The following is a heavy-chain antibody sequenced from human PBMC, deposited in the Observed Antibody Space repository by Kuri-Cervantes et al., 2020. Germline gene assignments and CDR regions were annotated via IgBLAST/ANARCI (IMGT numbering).Heavy chain of an antibody. V-gene: IGHV1-8*01. Sequence: ASVKVSCKASGYNFTRYDINWVRQASGQGLEWMGWMNPNTGNTAYAPKFQGRVTMTRNTSIRTAYMELSSLRSHDTAVYYCARDQSDAFDIWGQGTMVTVSS. CDR2: MNPNTGNT. J-gene: IGHJ3*02. CDR1: GYNFTRYD. CDR3: ARDQSDAFDI.